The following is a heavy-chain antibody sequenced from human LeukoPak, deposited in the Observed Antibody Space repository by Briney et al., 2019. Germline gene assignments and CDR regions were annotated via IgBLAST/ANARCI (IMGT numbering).Heavy chain of an antibody. CDR2: IYTSGST. CDR1: GGSISSYY. D-gene: IGHD3-3*01. V-gene: IGHV4-4*07. Sequence: SETLSLTCTVSGGSISSYYWNWIRQPAGKGLEWIGRIYTSGSTNYNPSLKSRVTMSVDTSKNQFSLKLSSVTAADTAVYYCAGYARSGYWAYYYYYMDVWGKGTTVTVSS. CDR3: AGYARSGYWAYYYYYMDV. J-gene: IGHJ6*03.